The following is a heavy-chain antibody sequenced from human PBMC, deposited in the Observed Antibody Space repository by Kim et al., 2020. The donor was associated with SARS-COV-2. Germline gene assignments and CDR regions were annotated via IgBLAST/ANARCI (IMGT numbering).Heavy chain of an antibody. D-gene: IGHD3-10*01. J-gene: IGHJ6*02. CDR1: GGSVSSGSYY. Sequence: SQTLSLTCTVSGGSVSSGSYYWSWIRQPPGKGLEWIGYIYYSGSTNYNPSLKSRVTISVDTSKNQFSLKLSSVTAADTAVYYCARGYYGSGSEYYYYFYGMDVWGQGTTDTVSS. CDR3: ARGYYGSGSEYYYYFYGMDV. CDR2: IYYSGST. V-gene: IGHV4-61*01.